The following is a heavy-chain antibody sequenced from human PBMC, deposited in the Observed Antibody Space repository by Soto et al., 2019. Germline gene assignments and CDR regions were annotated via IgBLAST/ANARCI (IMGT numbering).Heavy chain of an antibody. D-gene: IGHD2-8*02. CDR1: GGSFSGYY. CDR2: INHSGST. Sequence: QVQLQQWGAGLLKPSETLSLTCAVYGGSFSGYYWTWIRQPPRTGLEWIGEINHSGSTNYNPSLKSRGTITVDTSKSQFSRKPTSVTAAGAAVYQCERDKITGLFDYWGQGALVTVSS. V-gene: IGHV4-34*01. J-gene: IGHJ4*02. CDR3: ERDKITGLFDY.